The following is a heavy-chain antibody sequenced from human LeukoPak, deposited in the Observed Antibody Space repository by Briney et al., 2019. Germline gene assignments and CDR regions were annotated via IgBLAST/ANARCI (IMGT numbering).Heavy chain of an antibody. CDR1: GFTVSSNY. CDR2: IYSGGST. J-gene: IGHJ4*02. D-gene: IGHD3-3*01. Sequence: GGSLRLPCAASGFTVSSNYMSWVRQAPGKGLEWVSVIYSGGSTYYADSVKGRFTISRDNSKNTLYLQMNSLRAEDTAVYYCARSPRGFLEWLFLDYWGQGTLVTVSS. V-gene: IGHV3-53*01. CDR3: ARSPRGFLEWLFLDY.